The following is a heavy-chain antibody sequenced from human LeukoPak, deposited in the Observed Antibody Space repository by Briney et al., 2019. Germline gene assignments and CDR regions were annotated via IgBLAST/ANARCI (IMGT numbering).Heavy chain of an antibody. Sequence: GESLKISCKGSGYRFNAYWIAWVRQMPRKGLEWMGIIYPDDSDTRYSPSFQGQVTISADKSVRTAYLQWSSLKASDTAMYYCARPNITSYYDSRGYDAFDVWGQGTMVTVSS. CDR1: GYRFNAYW. CDR3: ARPNITSYYDSRGYDAFDV. V-gene: IGHV5-51*01. D-gene: IGHD3-22*01. J-gene: IGHJ3*01. CDR2: IYPDDSDT.